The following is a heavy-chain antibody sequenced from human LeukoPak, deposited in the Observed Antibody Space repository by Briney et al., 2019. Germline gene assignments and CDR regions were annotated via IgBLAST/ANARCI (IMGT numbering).Heavy chain of an antibody. D-gene: IGHD3-22*01. V-gene: IGHV3-15*01. CDR3: TTDPDYYDSSGYY. CDR1: GFTFSNAW. J-gene: IGHJ4*02. CDR2: IKSKTDGGTT. Sequence: GGSLGLSCAASGFTFSNAWMSWVRQAPGKGLEWVGRIKSKTDGGTTDYAAPVKGRFTISRDDSKNTLYLQMNSLKTEDTAVYYCTTDPDYYDSSGYYWGQGTLVTVSS.